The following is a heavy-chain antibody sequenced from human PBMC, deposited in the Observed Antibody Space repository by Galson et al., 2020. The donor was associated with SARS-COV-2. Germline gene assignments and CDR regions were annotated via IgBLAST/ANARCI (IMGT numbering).Heavy chain of an antibody. CDR2: ISSSSYI. CDR3: ASNRGYSGYDLPSPLDY. Sequence: AGGSLSLSCAASGFTFSSYSMNWVRQAPGKGLEWVSSISSSSYIYYADSVKGRFTISRDNAKNSLYLQMNSLRAEDTAVYYCASNRGYSGYDLPSPLDYWGQGTLVTVSS. D-gene: IGHD5-12*01. V-gene: IGHV3-21*01. CDR1: GFTFSSYS. J-gene: IGHJ4*02.